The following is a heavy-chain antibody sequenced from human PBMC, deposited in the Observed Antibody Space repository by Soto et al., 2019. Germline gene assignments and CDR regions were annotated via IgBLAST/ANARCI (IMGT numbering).Heavy chain of an antibody. CDR3: AKGRVGGDYFDY. CDR2: INSGGSSI. V-gene: IGHV3-48*03. CDR1: GFTFSSYE. D-gene: IGHD1-26*01. J-gene: IGHJ4*02. Sequence: EVQLVESGGGLVQPGGSLRLSCAASGFTFSSYEMDWVRQAPGKGLEWVTYINSGGSSIYYGDSVKGRFTISRDNSKNTLYLQMNSLRAEDTAVYYCAKGRVGGDYFDYWGQGTLVTVSS.